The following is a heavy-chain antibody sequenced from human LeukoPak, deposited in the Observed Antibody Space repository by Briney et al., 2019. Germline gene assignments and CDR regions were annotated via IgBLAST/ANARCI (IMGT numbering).Heavy chain of an antibody. V-gene: IGHV4-59*08. D-gene: IGHD1-26*01. Sequence: SSETLSFTGTVSGGSISSYYWSWIRQSPGKGLEWIGYIYDTGSTNYNPSLKSRVTMSVDTSKNQFSLKLSSVTAADTAVYYCARHRGGRFSGSYCDYWGQGTLVTVSS. J-gene: IGHJ4*02. CDR1: GGSISSYY. CDR3: ARHRGGRFSGSYCDY. CDR2: IYDTGST.